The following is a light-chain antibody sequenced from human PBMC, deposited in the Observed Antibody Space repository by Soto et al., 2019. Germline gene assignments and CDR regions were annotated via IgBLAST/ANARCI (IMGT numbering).Light chain of an antibody. Sequence: QSALTQPPSASGSPGQSVTISCTGTKNDIGLYDFVSWYQHHPGKAPRLIIYEVVQRPSGVPDRFSGSKSGNTASLTVSGLQAADEADYFCKSYAVSNTYVFGSGTKVTVL. CDR3: KSYAVSNTYV. V-gene: IGLV2-8*01. J-gene: IGLJ1*01. CDR1: KNDIGLYDF. CDR2: EVV.